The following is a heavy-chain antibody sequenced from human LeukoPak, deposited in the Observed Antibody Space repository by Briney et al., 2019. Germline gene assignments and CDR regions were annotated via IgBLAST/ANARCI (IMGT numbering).Heavy chain of an antibody. Sequence: PGRSLRLSCAASGFTFSSYAMHWVRQAPGKGLEWVAVISYDGSNKYYADSVKGRFTISRDNSKNTLYLQMNSLRAEDTAVYYCARDLTMWRSGRLPDWGQGTLVTVSS. CDR3: ARDLTMWRSGRLPD. D-gene: IGHD3-10*01. CDR2: ISYDGSNK. J-gene: IGHJ4*02. CDR1: GFTFSSYA. V-gene: IGHV3-30*04.